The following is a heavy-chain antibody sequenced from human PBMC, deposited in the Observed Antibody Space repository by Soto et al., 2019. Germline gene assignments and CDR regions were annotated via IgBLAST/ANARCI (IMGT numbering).Heavy chain of an antibody. V-gene: IGHV3-23*01. CDR2: ISGSGGST. CDR3: AKASIAAAGYPDYYYGMDV. Sequence: PVGSLRLSCAASGFTFSSYAMSWVRQAPGKGLEWVSAISGSGGSTYYADSVKGRFTISRDNSKNTLYLQMNSLRAEDTAVYYCAKASIAAAGYPDYYYGMDVWGQGTTVTVSS. CDR1: GFTFSSYA. J-gene: IGHJ6*02. D-gene: IGHD6-13*01.